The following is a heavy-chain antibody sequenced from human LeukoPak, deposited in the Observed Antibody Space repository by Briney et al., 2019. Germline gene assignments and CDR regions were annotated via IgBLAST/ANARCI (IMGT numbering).Heavy chain of an antibody. CDR1: GFTFSSYG. V-gene: IGHV3-30*03. D-gene: IGHD1-26*01. Sequence: PGRSLRLSCAASGFTFSSYGMHWVRQAPGKGLEWVALISNDGTNKYYADSVKGRFTMSRDNSKSTVYLQVNSLRAEDTAVYYCAVGLTIWGQGTMVTVSS. CDR3: AVGLTI. CDR2: ISNDGTNK. J-gene: IGHJ3*02.